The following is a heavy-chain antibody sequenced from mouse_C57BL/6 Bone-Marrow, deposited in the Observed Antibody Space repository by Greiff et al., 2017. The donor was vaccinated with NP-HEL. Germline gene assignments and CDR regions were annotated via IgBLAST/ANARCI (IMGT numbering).Heavy chain of an antibody. CDR3: TPIYYGNSYYAMDY. CDR1: GFNIKDDY. Sequence: VQLQQSGAELVRPGASVKLSCTASGFNIKDDYMHWVKQRPEQGLEWIGWIDPENGDTEYASKFQGKATITADTSSNTAYLQLSSLKSEDTAVYYCTPIYYGNSYYAMDYWGQGTSVTVSS. V-gene: IGHV14-4*01. CDR2: IDPENGDT. J-gene: IGHJ4*01. D-gene: IGHD2-1*01.